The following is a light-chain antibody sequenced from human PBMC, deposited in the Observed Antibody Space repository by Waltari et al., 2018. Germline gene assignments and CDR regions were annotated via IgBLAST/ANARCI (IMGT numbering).Light chain of an antibody. CDR3: MQGTHWPPIT. J-gene: IGKJ5*01. Sequence: EVVLTQSPLSLPVTLGQPASISCRSSHSLVYSDGNTYLNWFQQRPGQSPRRLIFRVSIRDSGVPDRFSGSGSGTDFTLQISRVEAEDVGVYYCMQGTHWPPITFGQGTRLEIK. CDR2: RVS. V-gene: IGKV2-30*01. CDR1: HSLVYSDGNTY.